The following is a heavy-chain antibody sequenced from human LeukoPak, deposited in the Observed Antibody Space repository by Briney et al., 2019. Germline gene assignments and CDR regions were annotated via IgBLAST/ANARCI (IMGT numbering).Heavy chain of an antibody. J-gene: IGHJ4*02. Sequence: PGGSLRLSCAASGFTFSSYWMSWVRQAPGKGLELVANTKKDGSEKEYVDSVKGRFTISRDNAKNSLYLQMNSLRVEDTAVYYCVRVDTSGYYYELSFDYWGQGTLVTVSS. CDR1: GFTFSSYW. CDR3: VRVDTSGYYYELSFDY. CDR2: TKKDGSEK. D-gene: IGHD3-22*01. V-gene: IGHV3-7*01.